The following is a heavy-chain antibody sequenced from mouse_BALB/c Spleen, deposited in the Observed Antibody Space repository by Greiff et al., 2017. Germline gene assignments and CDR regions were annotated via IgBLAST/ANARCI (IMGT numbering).Heavy chain of an antibody. CDR3: ARGSTVDY. V-gene: IGHV1-77*01. J-gene: IGHJ2*01. D-gene: IGHD1-1*01. CDR1: GYTFTDYY. Sequence: QVHVKQSGAELARPGASVKLSCKASGYTFTDYYINWVKQRTGQGLEWIGEIYPGSGNTYYNEKFKGKATLTADKSSSTAYMQLSSLTSEDSAVYFCARGSTVDYWGQGTTLTVSS. CDR2: IYPGSGNT.